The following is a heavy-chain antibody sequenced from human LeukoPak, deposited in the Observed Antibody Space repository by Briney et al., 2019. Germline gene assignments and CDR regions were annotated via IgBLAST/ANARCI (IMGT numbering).Heavy chain of an antibody. CDR1: GGSFSGYY. D-gene: IGHD6-13*01. V-gene: IGHV4-34*01. J-gene: IGHJ4*02. CDR3: ARGGGIAAQTYYFDY. CDR2: INHSGST. Sequence: SETLSLTCAVYGGSFSGYYWSWIRQPPGKGLEWIGEINHSGSTNYNPSLKSRVTISVDTSKSQFSLKLSSVTAADTAVYYCARGGGIAAQTYYFDYWGQGTLVTVSS.